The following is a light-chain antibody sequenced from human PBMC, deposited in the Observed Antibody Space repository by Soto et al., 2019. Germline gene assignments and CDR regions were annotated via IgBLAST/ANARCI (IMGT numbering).Light chain of an antibody. J-gene: IGKJ2*01. CDR1: QSVSSF. Sequence: EVVLTQSPATLSLSPGESATLSCRASQSVSSFFAWYQQKPGQAPRLLIYDASNRAGGIPARFSGSGSETDFTLTISSLEPEDFAVYYCQQRSNWPPYTFGQGTKLEIK. V-gene: IGKV3-11*01. CDR3: QQRSNWPPYT. CDR2: DAS.